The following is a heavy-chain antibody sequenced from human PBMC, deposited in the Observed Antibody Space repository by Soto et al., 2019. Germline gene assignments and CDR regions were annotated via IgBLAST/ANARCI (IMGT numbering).Heavy chain of an antibody. J-gene: IGHJ3*02. CDR2: IIPIFGTA. V-gene: IGHV1-69*12. CDR1: GVTFSSYA. Sequence: QVQLVQSGAEVKKPGSSVKVSCKASGVTFSSYAISWVRQAPGQGLEWMGGIIPIFGTANYAQKSQGRVTITADESTSTAYMEMSILRSEDTAVYYCSRIINSGAKDDASDIWGQGTMVTVSS. CDR3: SRIINSGAKDDASDI.